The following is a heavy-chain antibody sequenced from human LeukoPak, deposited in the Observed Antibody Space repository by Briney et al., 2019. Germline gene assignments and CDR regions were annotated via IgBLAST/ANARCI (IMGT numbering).Heavy chain of an antibody. D-gene: IGHD6-19*01. V-gene: IGHV1-46*01. CDR1: GGTFSSYA. CDR3: ARDHGVHSSGWPTKTH. Sequence: ASVKVSCTASGGTFSSYAISWVRQAPGQGLEWMGIINPSGGSTSYAQKFQGRVTMTRDTSTSTVYMELSSLRSEDTAVYYCARDHGVHSSGWPTKTHWGQGTLVTVSS. J-gene: IGHJ4*02. CDR2: INPSGGST.